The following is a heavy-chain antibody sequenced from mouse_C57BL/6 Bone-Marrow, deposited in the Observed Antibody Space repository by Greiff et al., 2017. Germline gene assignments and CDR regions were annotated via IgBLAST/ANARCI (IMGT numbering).Heavy chain of an antibody. CDR1: GYTFTSYG. CDR2: IYPRSGNT. J-gene: IGHJ1*03. CDR3: ARWRIYYDYDGVWWYFDV. V-gene: IGHV1-81*01. D-gene: IGHD2-4*01. Sequence: QVQLQQSGAELARPGASVKLSCKASGYTFTSYGISWVKQRTGQGLEWIGEIYPRSGNTYYNEKFKGKATLTADKSSSTAYMELRSLTSGDSAVYFCARWRIYYDYDGVWWYFDVWGTGTTVTVSS.